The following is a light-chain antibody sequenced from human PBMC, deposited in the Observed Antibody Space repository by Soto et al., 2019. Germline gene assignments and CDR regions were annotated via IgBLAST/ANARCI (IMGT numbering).Light chain of an antibody. CDR3: CSYAGSSISWV. J-gene: IGLJ3*02. CDR1: SSDVGSYNL. CDR2: EGS. Sequence: QSALTQPRSVSGSPGQSVTISCSGTSSDVGSYNLISWYQQHPGKAPKLMIYEGSKRPSGVSNRFSGSKSGNTASLTISGLQAEDEADYYCCSYAGSSISWVFGGGTKLTVL. V-gene: IGLV2-23*01.